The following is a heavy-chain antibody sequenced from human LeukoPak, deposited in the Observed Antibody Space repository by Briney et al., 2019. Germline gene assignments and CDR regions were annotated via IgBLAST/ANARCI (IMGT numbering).Heavy chain of an antibody. J-gene: IGHJ4*02. D-gene: IGHD5-18*01. CDR3: ARGNSYGPSDGLDY. V-gene: IGHV3-74*01. CDR2: INSDGSST. Sequence: GGSLRLSCAASGFTFSSYWMHWVRQAPGKGLVWVSRINSDGSSTSYADSVKGRFTISRDNAKNALYLQMNSLRAEDTAVYYCARGNSYGPSDGLDYWGQGTLVTVSS. CDR1: GFTFSSYW.